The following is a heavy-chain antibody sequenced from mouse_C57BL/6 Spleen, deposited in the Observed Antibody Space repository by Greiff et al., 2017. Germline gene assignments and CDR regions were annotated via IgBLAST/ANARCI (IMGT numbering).Heavy chain of an antibody. CDR1: GYTFTRSW. CDR2: IDPSDSYT. J-gene: IGHJ2*01. D-gene: IGHD2-5*01. V-gene: IGHV1-69*01. CDR3: ARGSNYPYCDY. Sequence: VQLQQPGAELVMPGASVKLSCKASGYTFTRSWLHWVKQRTGPGLEWIGEIDPSDSYTNYNPKFKGKSTFTVDKSSRTAYMQLSSLTSEYSAVYYCARGSNYPYCDYWGQGTTLTVSS.